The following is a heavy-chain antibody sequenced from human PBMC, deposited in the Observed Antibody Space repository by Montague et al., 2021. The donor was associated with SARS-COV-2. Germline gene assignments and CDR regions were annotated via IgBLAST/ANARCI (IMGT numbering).Heavy chain of an antibody. CDR2: LYTSGST. Sequence: SETLSLTCTVSSGSISNYYWTWIRQPAGKGLEWIGRLYTSGSTTYNPSLKSRVTMSVDTSKNQFSLNVTSVTAADTAIYYCARESGYSSGWRYYYVMDVWGQGTTVTVS. CDR1: SGSISNYY. CDR3: ARESGYSSGWRYYYVMDV. V-gene: IGHV4-4*07. D-gene: IGHD6-19*01. J-gene: IGHJ6*02.